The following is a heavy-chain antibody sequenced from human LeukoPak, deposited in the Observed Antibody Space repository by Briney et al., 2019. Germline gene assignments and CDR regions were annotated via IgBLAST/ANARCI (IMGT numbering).Heavy chain of an antibody. V-gene: IGHV4-59*08. Sequence: PSETLSLTCTVSGGSISSYYWSWIRQPPGKGLEWIGYISYSGSTNYNPSLKSRVTISVDTSKNQFSLKLTFVTAADTAVYYCARHSICFDPWGQGTLVTVSS. CDR2: ISYSGST. CDR1: GGSISSYY. J-gene: IGHJ5*02. CDR3: ARHSICFDP.